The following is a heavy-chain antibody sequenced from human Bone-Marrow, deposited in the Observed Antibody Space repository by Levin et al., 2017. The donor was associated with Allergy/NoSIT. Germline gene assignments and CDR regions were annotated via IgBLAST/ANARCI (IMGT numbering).Heavy chain of an antibody. Sequence: PGGSLRLSCAASGFTFSSYTMHWVRQAPGKGLECVSAVSATDGSTSYADSVKGRFTISRDNSKNTLYLQMDTLRAEDTAVYYCARDYYSSEWPRFSAWGQGTTVTVS. CDR1: GFTFSSYT. D-gene: IGHD6-19*01. CDR2: VSATDGST. J-gene: IGHJ6*02. V-gene: IGHV3-23*01. CDR3: ARDYYSSEWPRFSA.